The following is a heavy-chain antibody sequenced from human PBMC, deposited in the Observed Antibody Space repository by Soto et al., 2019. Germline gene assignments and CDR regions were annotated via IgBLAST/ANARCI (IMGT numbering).Heavy chain of an antibody. D-gene: IGHD6-19*01. CDR2: IWYDGSDK. CDR3: ARPYTSAWYYFDN. J-gene: IGHJ4*02. CDR1: GFPFSTYI. Sequence: QVQLVESGGGVVQPGRSLRLSCAASGFPFSTYIMHWVRQAPGKGLEWVALIWYDGSDKYYTDSVKGRFTISRDNSKNTLYLQMNSLRAEDTAVYYCARPYTSAWYYFDNWGQGTLVTVSS. V-gene: IGHV3-33*01.